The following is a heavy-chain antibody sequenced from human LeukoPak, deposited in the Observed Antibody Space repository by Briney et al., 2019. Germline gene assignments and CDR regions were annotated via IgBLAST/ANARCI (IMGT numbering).Heavy chain of an antibody. Sequence: SETLSLTCTVSGGSISSYYWSWIRQPPGKGLEWIGYIYYSGSTNYNPSLNSRVTISVDKSKNQFSLKLSSVTAADTAVYYCARDDYDILTGCDAFDIWGQGTMVTVSS. CDR1: GGSISSYY. V-gene: IGHV4-59*01. CDR2: IYYSGST. CDR3: ARDDYDILTGCDAFDI. D-gene: IGHD3-9*01. J-gene: IGHJ3*02.